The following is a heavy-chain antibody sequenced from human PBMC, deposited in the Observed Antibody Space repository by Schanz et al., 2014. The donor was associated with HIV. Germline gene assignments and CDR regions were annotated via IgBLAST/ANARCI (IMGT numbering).Heavy chain of an antibody. CDR3: AKDPYQGSSGWLD. Sequence: QIQLVESGGGVVQPGRSLRLSCAASGFIFSTYGMHWVRQAPGKGLEWVAIIWFDGSNKYYADSVKGRFTISRDKSKNTLYLQMNSLRAEDTAVYYCAKDPYQGSSGWLDWGQGTLVTVSS. J-gene: IGHJ1*01. D-gene: IGHD6-19*01. V-gene: IGHV3-33*03. CDR2: IWFDGSNK. CDR1: GFIFSTYG.